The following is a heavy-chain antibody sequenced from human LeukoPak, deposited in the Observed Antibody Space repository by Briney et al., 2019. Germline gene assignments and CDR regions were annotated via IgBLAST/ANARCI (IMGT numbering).Heavy chain of an antibody. V-gene: IGHV3-23*01. CDR3: AKEGGSYPSASAFDI. D-gene: IGHD1-26*01. CDR1: GFTFSNYA. Sequence: GALRLSCAASGFTFSNYAMSWVRQAPGKGLEWVSAISGSGGSTYYADSVKGRFTISRDNSKYTLYLQMNSLGADDTAVYYCAKEGGSYPSASAFDIWGQGTMVTVSS. CDR2: ISGSGGST. J-gene: IGHJ3*02.